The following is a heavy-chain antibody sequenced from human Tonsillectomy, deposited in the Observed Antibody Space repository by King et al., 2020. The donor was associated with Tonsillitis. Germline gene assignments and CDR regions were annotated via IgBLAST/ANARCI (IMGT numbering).Heavy chain of an antibody. J-gene: IGHJ5*02. D-gene: IGHD7-27*01. CDR1: GDSISSYY. Sequence: LQLQESGPGLVKPSETLSLTCTVSGDSISSYYWSWIRQPPGKRLEWIGYIHYSGSTKYTPSLKSRVTISLDTSQNQFSLKLTSVTAADTAVYYCARLPTGGWPFDPWGQGTLVTVSS. CDR2: IHYSGST. CDR3: ARLPTGGWPFDP. V-gene: IGHV4-59*08.